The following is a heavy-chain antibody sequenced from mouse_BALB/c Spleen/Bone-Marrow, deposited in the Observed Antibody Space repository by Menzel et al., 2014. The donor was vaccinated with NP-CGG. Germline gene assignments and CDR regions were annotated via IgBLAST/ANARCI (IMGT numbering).Heavy chain of an antibody. CDR3: ARDYDGYYAMDY. CDR1: GYSFTSYW. CDR2: IHPSDSET. J-gene: IGHJ4*01. Sequence: QVQLKESGAELVRPGASVKLSCKASGYSFTSYWMNWVKQRPGQGLEWIGMIHPSDSETRLYQKFKDKATLTVDKSYSTAYMQLSSPTSEDSAVYYCARDYDGYYAMDYWGQGTSVTVSS. D-gene: IGHD2-4*01. V-gene: IGHV1-61*01.